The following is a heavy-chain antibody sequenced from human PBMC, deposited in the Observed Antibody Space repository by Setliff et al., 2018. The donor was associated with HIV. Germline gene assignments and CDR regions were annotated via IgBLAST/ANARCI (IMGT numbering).Heavy chain of an antibody. CDR3: ARLMHYYDSSCVLWRENYFDS. Sequence: KPSETLSLTCTVSGGSISEYNWSWIRQPPGKGLEWIGYIDYSGSTNYNASLKSRLTMSIDTSKSQFSLKLSSVTAADTAVYYCARLMHYYDSSCVLWRENYFDSWGRGTLVNVSS. D-gene: IGHD3-22*01. CDR2: IDYSGST. CDR1: GGSISEYN. J-gene: IGHJ4*01. V-gene: IGHV4-59*08.